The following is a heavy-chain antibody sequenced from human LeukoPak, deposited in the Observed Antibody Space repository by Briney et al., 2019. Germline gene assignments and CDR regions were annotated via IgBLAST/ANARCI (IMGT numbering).Heavy chain of an antibody. V-gene: IGHV4-34*01. D-gene: IGHD1-1*01. CDR2: VNHSGGT. J-gene: IGHJ4*02. CDR3: ARYNWNYDFDY. Sequence: SETLSLTCIVYNGSFSDHYWSWIRQPPGKGLEWIGEVNHSGGTSKNPSLRSRVTISVDTSKNQFSLKLSSVTAADTAVYYCARYNWNYDFDYWGQGTPVTVSS. CDR1: NGSFSDHY.